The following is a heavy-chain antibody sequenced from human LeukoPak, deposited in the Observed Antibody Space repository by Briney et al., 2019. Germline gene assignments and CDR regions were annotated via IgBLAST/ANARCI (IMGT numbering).Heavy chain of an antibody. CDR1: GYTLTELS. Sequence: WASVKVSCKVSGYTLTELSMHWVRQAPGKGLEWMGGFDPEDGETIYAQKFQGRVTMTRDTSTSTVYMELSSLRSEDTAVYYCARDMIPRAPSDAFDIWGQGTMVTVSS. CDR2: FDPEDGET. J-gene: IGHJ3*02. D-gene: IGHD3-22*01. CDR3: ARDMIPRAPSDAFDI. V-gene: IGHV1-24*01.